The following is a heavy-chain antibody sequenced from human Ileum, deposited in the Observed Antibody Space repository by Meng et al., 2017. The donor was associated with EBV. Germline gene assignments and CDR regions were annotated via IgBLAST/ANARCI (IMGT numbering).Heavy chain of an antibody. V-gene: IGHV4-28*01. D-gene: IGHD3-22*01. CDR1: GYSISSTNW. CDR2: IYYSGST. Sequence: QGQLQESGPGLVKPSDTLSLTCAVSGYSISSTNWWGWIRQPPGKGLEWIGYIYYSGSTSYNPSLKSRVTMSVDTSKNQFSLNLNSVTAVDTAVYYCARNVPGTSAYYDWGQGTLVTVPS. J-gene: IGHJ4*02. CDR3: ARNVPGTSAYYD.